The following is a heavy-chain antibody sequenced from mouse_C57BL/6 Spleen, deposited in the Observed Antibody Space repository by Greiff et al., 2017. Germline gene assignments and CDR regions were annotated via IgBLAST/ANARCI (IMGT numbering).Heavy chain of an antibody. D-gene: IGHD1-1*01. V-gene: IGHV5-16*01. CDR2: INYDGSST. CDR1: GFTFSDYY. CDR3: ARRYYGSSHSYWYFDV. J-gene: IGHJ1*03. Sequence: EVQRVESEGGLVQPGSSMKLSCTASGFTFSDYYMAWVRQVPEKGLEWVANINYDGSSTYYLDSLKSRFIISRDNAKNILYLQMSSLKSEDTATYYCARRYYGSSHSYWYFDVWGTGTTVTVSS.